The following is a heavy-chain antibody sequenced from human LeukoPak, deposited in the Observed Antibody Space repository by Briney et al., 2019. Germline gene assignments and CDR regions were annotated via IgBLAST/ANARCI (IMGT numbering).Heavy chain of an antibody. J-gene: IGHJ4*02. V-gene: IGHV3-23*01. CDR2: ISVSGGNT. D-gene: IGHD3-9*01. Sequence: PGGSLRLSCEASGFTFSSYGISWVRQAPGKGLEWVSGISVSGGNTFYADSVKGRFTISRDNSKNTLYLQMNSLRAEDTAVYYCAKRRTNYDILTGDFDYWGQGTLVTVSS. CDR1: GFTFSSYG. CDR3: AKRRTNYDILTGDFDY.